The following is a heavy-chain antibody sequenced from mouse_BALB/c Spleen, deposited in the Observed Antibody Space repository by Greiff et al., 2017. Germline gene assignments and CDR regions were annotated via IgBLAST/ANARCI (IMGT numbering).Heavy chain of an antibody. J-gene: IGHJ4*01. V-gene: IGHV1-7*01. CDR3: ARDDYDGLDY. CDR1: GYTFTSYW. CDR2: INPSTGYT. Sequence: QVHVKQSGAELAKPGASVKMSCKASGYTFTSYWMHWVKQRPGQGLEWIGYINPSTGYTEYNQKFKDKATLTADKSSSTAYMQLSSLTSEDSAVYYCARDDYDGLDYWGQGTSVTVSS. D-gene: IGHD2-4*01.